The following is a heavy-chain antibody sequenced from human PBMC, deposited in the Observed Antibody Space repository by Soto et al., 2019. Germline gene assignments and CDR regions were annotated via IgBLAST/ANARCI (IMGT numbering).Heavy chain of an antibody. CDR2: ISSGGSYT. CDR3: ARGVGGELSLKDYFDP. D-gene: IGHD1-26*01. CDR1: GFDVADFY. Sequence: QLVESGGGWVKPGGSLRLSCEVSGFDVADFYMTWIRQAPGKGLEWISYISSGGSYTNYADSVKGRFSVSRDTAKKSVYLQMNSLRANDTAVYYCARGVGGELSLKDYFDPWGQGTLVTVSS. V-gene: IGHV3-11*05. J-gene: IGHJ5*02.